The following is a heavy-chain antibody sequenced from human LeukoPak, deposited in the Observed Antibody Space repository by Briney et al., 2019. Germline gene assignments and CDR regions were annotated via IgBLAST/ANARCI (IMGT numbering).Heavy chain of an antibody. J-gene: IGHJ4*02. CDR3: ATSLRGSYRYPTASYYFDY. Sequence: GGSLRLSCAASGFTLISYVMSWVRQAPGKGLEWVSGISGSGGSTYFADSVKGRFTISRDNSKNTLYLQMNSLRAEDTAVYYCATSLRGSYRYPTASYYFDYWGQGTLVTVSS. CDR1: GFTLISYV. CDR2: ISGSGGST. D-gene: IGHD3-16*02. V-gene: IGHV3-23*01.